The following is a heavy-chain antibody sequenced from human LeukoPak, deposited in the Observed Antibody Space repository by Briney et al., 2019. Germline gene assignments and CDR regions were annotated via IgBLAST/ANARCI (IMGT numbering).Heavy chain of an antibody. D-gene: IGHD3-9*01. CDR2: ISGGGGST. Sequence: GGSLRLSCAASGFTFDDYAMHSVRQAPGKGPEWVSLISGGGGSTYYADSVKGRFTISRDNSKNSLYMHMNSLRTEDTALYYCAKNTHPLRYFDWLSQEYWGQGTLVTVSS. CDR1: GFTFDDYA. CDR3: AKNTHPLRYFDWLSQEY. J-gene: IGHJ4*02. V-gene: IGHV3-43*02.